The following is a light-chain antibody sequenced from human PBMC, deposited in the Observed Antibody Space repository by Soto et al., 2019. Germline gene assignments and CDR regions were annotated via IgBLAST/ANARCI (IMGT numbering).Light chain of an antibody. CDR2: GAS. J-gene: IGKJ5*01. CDR1: QKFKNY. V-gene: IGKV1-39*01. CDR3: LHRHSTPLT. Sequence: DVQMTQSPASLSASVGDRVTITCRASQKFKNYLSWYQQKPGKAHRVVIFGASLLQSGVPSNFSASGSGTDFTLTISSLSPDDFATYYCLHRHSTPLTFCQGTRLDI.